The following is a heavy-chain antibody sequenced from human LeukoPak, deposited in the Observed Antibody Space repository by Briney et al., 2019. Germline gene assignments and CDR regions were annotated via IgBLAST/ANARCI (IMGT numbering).Heavy chain of an antibody. Sequence: KPSETLSLTCTVSGGSISSYYWGWIRQPPGKGLEWIGYIYYSGSTNYNPSLKSRVTISVDTSKNQFSLKLSSVTAADTAVYYCARAYGSGSYYTDYWGQGTLVTVSS. CDR2: IYYSGST. CDR1: GGSISSYY. CDR3: ARAYGSGSYYTDY. V-gene: IGHV4-59*01. J-gene: IGHJ4*02. D-gene: IGHD3-10*01.